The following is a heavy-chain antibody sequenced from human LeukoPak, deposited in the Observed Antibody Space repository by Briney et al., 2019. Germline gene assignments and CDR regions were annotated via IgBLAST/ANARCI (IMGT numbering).Heavy chain of an antibody. CDR1: GFTFNTYS. Sequence: PGGSLRLSCAASGFTFNTYSMNWVRHAPGEGLEWVSSISPTSGHIYSADSVKGRFTISRDNAQSSLYLQMSSLRAEDTAVYYCASLHWARDTVTFDYWGQGALVTVSP. CDR3: ASLHWARDTVTFDY. D-gene: IGHD4-17*01. J-gene: IGHJ4*02. V-gene: IGHV3-21*01. CDR2: ISPTSGHI.